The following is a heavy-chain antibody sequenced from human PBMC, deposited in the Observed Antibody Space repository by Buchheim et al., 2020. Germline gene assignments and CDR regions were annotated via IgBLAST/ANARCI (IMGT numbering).Heavy chain of an antibody. J-gene: IGHJ3*02. CDR2: ISGSGGST. CDR3: AKAMNQLLYFHDAFDI. V-gene: IGHV3-23*01. CDR1: GFTFSSYA. Sequence: EVQLLESGGGLVQPGGSLRLSCAASGFTFSSYAMSWVRQAAGKGLEWVSSISGSGGSTYYADSVKGRFTISRDTSKNTLYLQMNSLRAEDTAVYYCAKAMNQLLYFHDAFDIWGQGT. D-gene: IGHD2-2*02.